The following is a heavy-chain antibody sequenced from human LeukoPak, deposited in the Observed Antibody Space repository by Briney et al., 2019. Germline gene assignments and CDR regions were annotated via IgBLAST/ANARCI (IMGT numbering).Heavy chain of an antibody. CDR2: ISDSGGGT. J-gene: IGHJ6*02. D-gene: IGHD2-15*01. CDR1: GFTFSSYS. V-gene: IGHV3-64D*09. CDR3: VRGYSFGPYGMDV. Sequence: GGSLRLSCAASGFTFSSYSMNCVRQAPGKGLEYVSAISDSGGGTYYADSVKGRFTISRGNSKNTLYLQMSSLRAEDTAVYFCVRGYSFGPYGMDVWGQGTTVTVSS.